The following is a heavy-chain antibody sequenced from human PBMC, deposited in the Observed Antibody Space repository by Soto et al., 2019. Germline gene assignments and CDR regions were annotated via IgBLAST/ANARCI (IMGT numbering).Heavy chain of an antibody. V-gene: IGHV4-30-2*01. D-gene: IGHD3-22*01. CDR2: IYYGGST. CDR3: ARVRREYDNSGPVDY. Sequence: SETLSLTCAVSGGSISSGDYSWNWIRQPPGKGLEWIGYIYYGGSTYYNPSLQCRVTMSVDRSRNQFSLKLNSVTAADTAVYYSARVRREYDNSGPVDYWGQGTLVTVSS. J-gene: IGHJ4*02. CDR1: GGSISSGDYS.